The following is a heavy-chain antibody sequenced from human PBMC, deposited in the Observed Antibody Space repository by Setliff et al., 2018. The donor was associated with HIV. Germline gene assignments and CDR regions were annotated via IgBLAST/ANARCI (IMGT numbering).Heavy chain of an antibody. CDR2: ISAYNGNT. V-gene: IGHV1-18*01. CDR3: ARGTYYYDSSGYLAAGHFDY. Sequence: GASVKVSCKASGYTFTSYGISWVRQAPGQGLEWMGWISAYNGNTNYAQKLRGRVTMTTDTSTSTAYIELRSLRSDDTAVYYCARGTYYYDSSGYLAAGHFDYWGQGTLVTVSS. D-gene: IGHD3-22*01. J-gene: IGHJ4*02. CDR1: GYTFTSYG.